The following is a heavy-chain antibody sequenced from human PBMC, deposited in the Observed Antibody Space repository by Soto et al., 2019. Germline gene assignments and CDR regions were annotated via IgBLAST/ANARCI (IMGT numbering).Heavy chain of an antibody. CDR3: AKDPRPPWLFPASDAVDI. Sequence: GGSLRLSCAASGFTFSSYAMSWVRQAPGKGLEWVSAISGTGGSTYYADSVKGRFTVSRDNSKNTLYLQMNGLRAEDTAVYYCAKDPRPPWLFPASDAVDIWGQGTMVTVSS. CDR2: ISGTGGST. CDR1: GFTFSSYA. D-gene: IGHD3-9*01. V-gene: IGHV3-23*01. J-gene: IGHJ3*02.